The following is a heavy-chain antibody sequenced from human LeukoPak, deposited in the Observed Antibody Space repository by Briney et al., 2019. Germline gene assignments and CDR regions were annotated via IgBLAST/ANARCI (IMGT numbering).Heavy chain of an antibody. D-gene: IGHD1-26*01. J-gene: IGHJ3*02. V-gene: IGHV1-18*01. Sequence: GASVKVSCKASGYTFANYGVSWVRQTPGQGLEWMGWISPYTSNTNYIQKFQGRVTMTSDTSTNTAYMELRSLRSDDTAVYYCARSGFAVGGTTPVLDIWGQGTMVTVSS. CDR3: ARSGFAVGGTTPVLDI. CDR1: GYTFANYG. CDR2: ISPYTSNT.